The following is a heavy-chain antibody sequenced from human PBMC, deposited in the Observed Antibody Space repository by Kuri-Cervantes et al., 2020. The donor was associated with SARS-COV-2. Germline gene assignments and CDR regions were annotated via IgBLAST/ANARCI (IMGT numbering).Heavy chain of an antibody. CDR3: ARGVGSSWYVDDAFDI. V-gene: IGHV1-69*13. D-gene: IGHD6-13*01. CDR2: IIPIFGTA. J-gene: IGHJ3*02. Sequence: SVKVSCKASGGTFSSYAISWVRQAPGQGLEWMGGIIPIFGTANYAQRFQGRVTITADESTSTAYMELSSLRSEDTAVYYCARGVGSSWYVDDAFDIWGQGTMVTVSS. CDR1: GGTFSSYA.